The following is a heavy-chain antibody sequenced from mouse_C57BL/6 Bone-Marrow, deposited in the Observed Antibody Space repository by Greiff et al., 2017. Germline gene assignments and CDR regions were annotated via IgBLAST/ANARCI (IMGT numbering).Heavy chain of an antibody. CDR3: ARSLTSLIGDD. CDR1: GFTFSSYA. J-gene: IGHJ4*01. V-gene: IGHV5-4*03. Sequence: EVKLVESGGGLVKPGGSLKLSCAASGFTFSSYAMSWVRQTPEKRLEWVATISDGGSYTYYPDNVKGRFTSSRDNEKNDLYLQMSHLKSENTAMYYCARSLTSLIGDDWGTGTSVTVSS. CDR2: ISDGGSYT. D-gene: IGHD2-14*01.